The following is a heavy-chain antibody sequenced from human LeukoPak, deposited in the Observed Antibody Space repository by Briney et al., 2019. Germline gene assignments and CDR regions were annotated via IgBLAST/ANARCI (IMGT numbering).Heavy chain of an antibody. J-gene: IGHJ3*02. D-gene: IGHD4-23*01. Sequence: ASVKVSCKASGYTFTSYGISWVRQAPGQGLEWMGWISAYNGNTNYAQKLQGRVTMTTDTSTSTAYMELRSLRSDDTAVYYCARAGTTVVTRDAFDIWGQGTMATVSS. V-gene: IGHV1-18*01. CDR1: GYTFTSYG. CDR2: ISAYNGNT. CDR3: ARAGTTVVTRDAFDI.